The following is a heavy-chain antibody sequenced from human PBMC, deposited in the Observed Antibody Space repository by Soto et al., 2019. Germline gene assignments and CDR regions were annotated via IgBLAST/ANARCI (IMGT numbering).Heavy chain of an antibody. CDR1: GDSVSSNSAA. J-gene: IGHJ6*02. Sequence: SQTLSLTCAISGDSVSSNSAAWNWIRQSPSRGLEWLGRTYYRSKWYNDYAVSVKSRITINPDTSKNQFPLQLNSVTPEDTAVYYCARGGPIGAAAGAGLYYYYGMDVWGQGTTVTVSS. D-gene: IGHD6-13*01. CDR2: TYYRSKWYN. CDR3: ARGGPIGAAAGAGLYYYYGMDV. V-gene: IGHV6-1*01.